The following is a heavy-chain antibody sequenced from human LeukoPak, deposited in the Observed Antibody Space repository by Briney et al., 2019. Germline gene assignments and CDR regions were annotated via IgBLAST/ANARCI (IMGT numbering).Heavy chain of an antibody. J-gene: IGHJ4*02. D-gene: IGHD2-21*02. CDR3: ARECGGDCYNAFDY. Sequence: SETLSLTCTVSGGSISSYYWSWIRQPPGKGLEWIGYIYYSGSTNYNPSLKSRVTISVDTSKNQFSLKLSSVTAADTAVYYRARECGGDCYNAFDYWGQGTLVTVSS. V-gene: IGHV4-59*01. CDR1: GGSISSYY. CDR2: IYYSGST.